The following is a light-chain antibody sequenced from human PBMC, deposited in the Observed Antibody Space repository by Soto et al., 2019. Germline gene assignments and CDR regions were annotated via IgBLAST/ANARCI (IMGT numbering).Light chain of an antibody. J-gene: IGLJ1*01. CDR2: EVN. CDR3: TSYTSSSTPV. CDR1: SSDIGRYNY. V-gene: IGLV2-14*01. Sequence: QSALTQPASVSGSPGQSITISCTGTSSDIGRYNYVSWFQQHPGKVPKLVIFEVNYRPSGVSDRFSGSKSGNTASLTISGLQSEDEAHYYCTSYTSSSTPVFGTGTKVTVL.